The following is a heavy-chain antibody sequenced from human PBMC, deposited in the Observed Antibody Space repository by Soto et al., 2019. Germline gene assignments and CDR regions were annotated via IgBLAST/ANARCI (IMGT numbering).Heavy chain of an antibody. D-gene: IGHD2-2*01. J-gene: IGHJ6*03. Sequence: ASVKVSCKASGYTFTSYGISWVRQAPGQGLEWMGWISAYNGNTNYAQKLQGRVTMTTDTSTSTAYMELRGLRSDDTAVYYCARGAVVVPAAAYYYYYYMDVWGKGTTVTVSS. V-gene: IGHV1-18*01. CDR3: ARGAVVVPAAAYYYYYYMDV. CDR2: ISAYNGNT. CDR1: GYTFTSYG.